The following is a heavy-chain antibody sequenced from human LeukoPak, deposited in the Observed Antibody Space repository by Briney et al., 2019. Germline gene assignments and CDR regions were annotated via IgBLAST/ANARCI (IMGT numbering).Heavy chain of an antibody. J-gene: IGHJ6*03. CDR2: INPSGGST. CDR3: ASTGRGGRGYSYGFPDYYYYYYMDV. V-gene: IGHV1-46*01. CDR1: GYTFTSYY. Sequence: ASVKVSCKASGYTFTSYYMHWVRQAPGQGLEWMGIINPSGGSTSYAQKFQGRVTMTRDMSTSTVYMELSSLRSEDTAVYYCASTGRGGRGYSYGFPDYYYYYYMDVWDKGTTVTVSS. D-gene: IGHD5-18*01.